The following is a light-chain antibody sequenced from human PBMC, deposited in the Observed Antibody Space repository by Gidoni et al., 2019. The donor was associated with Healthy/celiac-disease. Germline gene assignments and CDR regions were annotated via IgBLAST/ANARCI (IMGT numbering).Light chain of an antibody. Sequence: SYELTQPPPESVSPGQMARITCSGDALPNQYAYWYQQKPGQSPMLVIYKDIERHSGIPGRFSGSSSGTTVTLTISGVQAEDEADYYCQSADSSGTVVFGGGTKLTVL. CDR2: KDI. J-gene: IGLJ2*01. CDR3: QSADSSGTVV. CDR1: ALPNQY. V-gene: IGLV3-25*03.